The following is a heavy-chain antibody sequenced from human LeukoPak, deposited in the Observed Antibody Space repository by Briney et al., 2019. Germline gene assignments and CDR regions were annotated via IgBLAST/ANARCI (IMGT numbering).Heavy chain of an antibody. CDR1: GGTFSSYT. D-gene: IGHD6-19*01. Sequence: SVKVSCKASGGTFSSYTISWVRQAPGQGLEWMGRIIPIFGTANYAQKFQGRVTITTDESTSTAYMELSSLRSEDTAVYYCARGDSSGWYGYDYWGQGTLVTVSS. V-gene: IGHV1-69*05. CDR2: IIPIFGTA. J-gene: IGHJ4*02. CDR3: ARGDSSGWYGYDY.